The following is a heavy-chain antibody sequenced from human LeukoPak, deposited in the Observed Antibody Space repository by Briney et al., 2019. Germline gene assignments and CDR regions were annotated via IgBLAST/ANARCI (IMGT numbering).Heavy chain of an antibody. CDR1: GFDFGAYE. Sequence: GGSLRLSCAASGFDFGAYEMNWVRQAPGKGLEWVAYFAGSDTTKYYADSVKGRFTISRDNAKNSLYLQMNSLRAEDTCLYYCTTLGYHLDSWGQGTLVTVSS. J-gene: IGHJ4*02. CDR3: TTLGYHLDS. V-gene: IGHV3-48*03. D-gene: IGHD3-22*01. CDR2: FAGSDTTK.